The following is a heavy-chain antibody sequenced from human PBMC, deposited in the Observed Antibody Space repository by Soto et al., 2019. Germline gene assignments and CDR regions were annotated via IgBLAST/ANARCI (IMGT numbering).Heavy chain of an antibody. D-gene: IGHD3-3*01. Sequence: GGSLRLSCAASGFTFSSYAMSWVRQAPGKGLQWVSAISGSGGSTYYADSVKGRFTISRDNSKNTLYLQMNSLRAKDTAVYYCAKDRLKYYDFWSGKNPIDAFDIWGQGTMVTVSS. CDR2: ISGSGGST. V-gene: IGHV3-23*01. CDR3: AKDRLKYYDFWSGKNPIDAFDI. J-gene: IGHJ3*02. CDR1: GFTFSSYA.